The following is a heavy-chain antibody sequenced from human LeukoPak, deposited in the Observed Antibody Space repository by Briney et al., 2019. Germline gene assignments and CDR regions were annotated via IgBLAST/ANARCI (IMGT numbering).Heavy chain of an antibody. CDR2: ISGSGGST. Sequence: GESLRLSCAASGFTLSSYAMSWLRQPPGKGLEWVSDISGSGGSTYYADSVKGRFTISRENSKNTLYLQMYSLRAEDTAVYYCASHRYYDFWSGLFDYWGQGTLVTVSS. J-gene: IGHJ4*02. CDR1: GFTLSSYA. D-gene: IGHD3-3*01. V-gene: IGHV3-23*01. CDR3: ASHRYYDFWSGLFDY.